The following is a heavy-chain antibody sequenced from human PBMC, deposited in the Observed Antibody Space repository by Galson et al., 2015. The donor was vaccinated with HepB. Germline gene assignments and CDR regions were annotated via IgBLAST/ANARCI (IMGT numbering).Heavy chain of an antibody. J-gene: IGHJ6*02. Sequence: SLRLSCAASGFTFSSYAMHWVRQAPGKGLEWVAVISYDGSNKYYADSVKGRFTISRDNSKNTLYLQMNSLRAEDTAVYYCARVTMIVVQDYGTDVWGQGTTVTVSS. D-gene: IGHD3-22*01. V-gene: IGHV3-30-3*01. CDR3: ARVTMIVVQDYGTDV. CDR1: GFTFSSYA. CDR2: ISYDGSNK.